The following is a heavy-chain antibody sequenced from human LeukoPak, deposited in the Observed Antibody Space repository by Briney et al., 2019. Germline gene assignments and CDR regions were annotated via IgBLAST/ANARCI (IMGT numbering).Heavy chain of an antibody. CDR1: GFTFYSYW. V-gene: IGHV3-7*01. CDR2: IKHDGSEE. CDR3: ARDLARVGATRTDGY. D-gene: IGHD1-26*01. Sequence: GGSLRLSCAASGFTFYSYWMSWVRQAPGKGLEWVANIKHDGSEEYYVDSVKGRFTISRDNAKNSLYLQMNSLRAEDTAVYYCARDLARVGATRTDGYWGQGTLVTVSS. J-gene: IGHJ4*02.